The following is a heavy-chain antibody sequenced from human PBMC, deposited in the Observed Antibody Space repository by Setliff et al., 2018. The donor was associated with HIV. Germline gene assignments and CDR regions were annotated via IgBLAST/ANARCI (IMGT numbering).Heavy chain of an antibody. Sequence: PGGSLRLSCAASGFTFDDYAMHWVRQAPGKGLEWVSGISWNSGSIGYADSVKGRFTISRDNAKNSLYLQMNSLRAEDTALYYCAKESAMVYFDYWGQGTLVTVSS. CDR3: AKESAMVYFDY. J-gene: IGHJ4*02. V-gene: IGHV3-9*01. CDR2: ISWNSGSI. D-gene: IGHD5-18*01. CDR1: GFTFDDYA.